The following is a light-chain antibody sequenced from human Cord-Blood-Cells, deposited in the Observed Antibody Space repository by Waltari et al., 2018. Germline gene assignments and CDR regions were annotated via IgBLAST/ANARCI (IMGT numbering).Light chain of an antibody. CDR3: SSYAGSNNWV. Sequence: QSALTQPPSASGSPGQSVTISCPGTSSDVGGYNYVSWYQQHPGKAPKLMIHEVSKRPSGVPDRFSGSKSGNTASLTVSGLQAEDEADYYCSSYAGSNNWVFGGGTKLTVL. CDR2: EVS. V-gene: IGLV2-8*01. J-gene: IGLJ3*02. CDR1: SSDVGGYNY.